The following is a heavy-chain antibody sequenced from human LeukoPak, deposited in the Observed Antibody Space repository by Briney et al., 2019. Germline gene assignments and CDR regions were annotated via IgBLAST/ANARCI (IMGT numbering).Heavy chain of an antibody. V-gene: IGHV3-23*01. J-gene: IGHJ4*02. Sequence: PGGSLRLSCAVSGITLSNYGMSWVRHAPGKGLEWVAGTSDSGGRTKYADSVKGRFTISRDNSKNTLYLQMNSLRAEDTAVYFCAKRGVVIRVILVGFHKEAYYFDSWGQGALVTVSS. D-gene: IGHD3-22*01. CDR2: TSDSGGRT. CDR3: AKRGVVIRVILVGFHKEAYYFDS. CDR1: GITLSNYG.